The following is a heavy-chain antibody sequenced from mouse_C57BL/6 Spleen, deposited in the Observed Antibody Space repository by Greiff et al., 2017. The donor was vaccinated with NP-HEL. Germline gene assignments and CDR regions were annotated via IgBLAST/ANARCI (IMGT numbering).Heavy chain of an antibody. Sequence: QVQLKQSGAELVRPGSSVKLSCKASGYTFTSYWMHWVKQRPIQGLEWIGNIDPSDSETHYNQKFKDKATLTVDKSSSTAYMQLSSLTSEDSAVYYCARSPLDGYYYFDYWGQGTTLTVSS. CDR1: GYTFTSYW. D-gene: IGHD2-3*01. J-gene: IGHJ2*01. CDR3: ARSPLDGYYYFDY. CDR2: IDPSDSET. V-gene: IGHV1-52*01.